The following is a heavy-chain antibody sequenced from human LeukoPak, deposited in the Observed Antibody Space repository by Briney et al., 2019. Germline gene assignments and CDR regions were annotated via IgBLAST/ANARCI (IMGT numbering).Heavy chain of an antibody. J-gene: IGHJ4*02. D-gene: IGHD3-16*02. CDR2: IRYDGSNK. CDR3: ARAGYTFTYYDYVWGSYRLLFDY. CDR1: GFTFSSYG. Sequence: GGSLRLSCAASGFTFSSYGMHWVRQAPGKGLEWVAFIRYDGSNKYYADSVKGRFTISRDNSKNTLYLQMNSLRADDTAVYYCARAGYTFTYYDYVWGSYRLLFDYWGQGTLVTVSS. V-gene: IGHV3-30*02.